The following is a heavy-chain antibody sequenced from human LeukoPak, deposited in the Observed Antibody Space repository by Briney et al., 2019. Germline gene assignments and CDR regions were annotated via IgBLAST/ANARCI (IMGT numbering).Heavy chain of an antibody. CDR3: ARVYSSTQTSADY. CDR2: ISAYNGNT. Sequence: ASVKVSCKASGYTFASYDINWVRQATGQGLEWMGWISAYNGNTNYAQKLQGRVTMTTDTSTSTAYMELRSLRSDDTAVYYCARVYSSTQTSADYWGQGTLVSVSS. D-gene: IGHD6-13*01. J-gene: IGHJ4*02. V-gene: IGHV1-18*01. CDR1: GYTFASYD.